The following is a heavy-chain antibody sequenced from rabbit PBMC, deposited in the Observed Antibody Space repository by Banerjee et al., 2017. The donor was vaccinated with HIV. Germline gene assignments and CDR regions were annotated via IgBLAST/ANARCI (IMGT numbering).Heavy chain of an antibody. CDR3: ARGPNLIGRGYLYFNL. Sequence: QSLEESGGDLVKPGASLTLTCTASGFSFSSNYYMCWVRQAPGKGLEWIACIYGGSSGNTWYASWAKGRFTISKTSSTTVTLQMTSLTAADTATYFCARGPNLIGRGYLYFNLWGQGTLVTVS. V-gene: IGHV1S40*01. D-gene: IGHD1-1*01. CDR1: GFSFSSNYY. J-gene: IGHJ4*01. CDR2: IYGGSSGNT.